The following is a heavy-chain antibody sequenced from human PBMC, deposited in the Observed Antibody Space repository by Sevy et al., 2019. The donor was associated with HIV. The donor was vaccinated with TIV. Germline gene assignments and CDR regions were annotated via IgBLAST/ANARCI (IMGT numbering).Heavy chain of an antibody. Sequence: GGSLRLSCAASGFSVSSNYMSWVRQAPGKGLEWVSSISSSSSYIYYADSVKGRFTISRDNAKNSLYLQMNSLRAEDTAVYYCARDLGYYDSSGYFDYWGQGTLVTVSS. J-gene: IGHJ4*02. CDR3: ARDLGYYDSSGYFDY. CDR1: GFSVSSNY. D-gene: IGHD3-22*01. CDR2: ISSSSSYI. V-gene: IGHV3-21*01.